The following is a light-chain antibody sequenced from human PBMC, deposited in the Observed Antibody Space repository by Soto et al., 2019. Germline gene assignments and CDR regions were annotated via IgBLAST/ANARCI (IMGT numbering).Light chain of an antibody. CDR3: QQRSNWPPWT. J-gene: IGKJ1*01. CDR2: EAS. Sequence: IVFTQSPATLSLSPGERATLSCRASQSVSSSLAWYQQKPGQAPRLLIYEASNRATGIPARFSGSGSGTDFTLTISSLEPEDFAVYYCQQRSNWPPWTFGQGTKVDNK. CDR1: QSVSSS. V-gene: IGKV3-11*01.